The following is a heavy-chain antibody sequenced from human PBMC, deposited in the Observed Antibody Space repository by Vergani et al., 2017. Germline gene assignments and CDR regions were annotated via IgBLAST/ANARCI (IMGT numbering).Heavy chain of an antibody. J-gene: IGHJ6*02. CDR2: IRYDGSNK. CDR1: GFTFSSYG. Sequence: QVQLVESGGGVVQPGGSLRLSCAASGFTFSSYGMHWVRQAPGKGLEWVAFIRYDGSNKYYPDSVKGRFTISRDNSKNTLYLQMNSLRAEDTAVYYCAKPDSSSWYGGPGDYYYGMDVWGQGTTVTVSS. CDR3: AKPDSSSWYGGPGDYYYGMDV. D-gene: IGHD6-13*01. V-gene: IGHV3-30*02.